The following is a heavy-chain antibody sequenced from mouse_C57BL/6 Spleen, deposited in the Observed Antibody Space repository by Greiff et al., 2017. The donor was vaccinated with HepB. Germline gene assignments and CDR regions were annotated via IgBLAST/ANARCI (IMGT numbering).Heavy chain of an antibody. CDR2: IYPGDGDT. CDR3: ANTGSYAMDY. CDR1: GYAFSSYW. D-gene: IGHD5-1-1*01. V-gene: IGHV1-80*01. J-gene: IGHJ4*01. Sequence: LQESGAELVKPGASVKISCKASGYAFSSYWMNWVKQRPGKGLEWIGQIYPGDGDTNYNGKFKGKATLTADKSSSTAYMQLSSLTSEDSAVYFCANTGSYAMDYWGQGTSVTVSS.